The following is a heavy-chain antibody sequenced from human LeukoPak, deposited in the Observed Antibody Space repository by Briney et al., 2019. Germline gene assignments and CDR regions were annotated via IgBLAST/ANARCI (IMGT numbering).Heavy chain of an antibody. CDR3: ARDRRGYSYGRDAFDI. D-gene: IGHD5-18*01. CDR2: ISYDGSNK. J-gene: IGHJ3*02. CDR1: GFTFSSYA. V-gene: IGHV3-30-3*01. Sequence: PGGSLRLPCAASGFTFSSYAMHWVRQAPGKGLEWVAVISYDGSNKYYADSVKGRFTISRDNSKNTLYLQMNSLRAEDTAVYYCARDRRGYSYGRDAFDIWGQGTMVTVSS.